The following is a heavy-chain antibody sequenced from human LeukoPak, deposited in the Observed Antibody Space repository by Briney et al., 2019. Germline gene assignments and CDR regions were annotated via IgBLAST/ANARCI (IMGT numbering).Heavy chain of an antibody. CDR1: GFTFSSYA. Sequence: GGSLRLSCAASGFTFSSYAMHWVRQAPGKGLEWVAVISNDGSNKYYADSVKGRFTISRDNSKNTLYLQMNSLRAEDTAVYYCARAATAYYDSSGYHDYWGQGTLVTVSS. D-gene: IGHD3-22*01. J-gene: IGHJ4*02. CDR2: ISNDGSNK. V-gene: IGHV3-30*04. CDR3: ARAATAYYDSSGYHDY.